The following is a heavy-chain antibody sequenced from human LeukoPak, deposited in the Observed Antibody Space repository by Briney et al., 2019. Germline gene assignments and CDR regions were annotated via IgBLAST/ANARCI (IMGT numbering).Heavy chain of an antibody. V-gene: IGHV4-39*01. J-gene: IGHJ3*01. Sequence: SETLSLTCTVSGGPITRSAYYWVWVRQSPGRGLEWLGSIDSNGDTYYNPSFESRVTIAIETSKNQFSLKMTSVPTADTAAYYCTSRGFRLPLDAFDVWGQGTRVAVSS. D-gene: IGHD5-24*01. CDR3: TSRGFRLPLDAFDV. CDR1: GGPITRSAYY. CDR2: IDSNGDT.